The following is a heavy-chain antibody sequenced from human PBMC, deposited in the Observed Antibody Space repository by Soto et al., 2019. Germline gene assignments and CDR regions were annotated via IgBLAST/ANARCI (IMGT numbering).Heavy chain of an antibody. CDR2: IYLGDSHT. J-gene: IGHJ2*01. V-gene: IGHV5-51*01. D-gene: IGHD1-7*01. Sequence: GEPLKIYCKGSGYSFSTYWIGWVRQMPGKGLEWMGTIYLGDSHTRYSPSFQGQVTISADNSISTAYLQWSSLKASDTAIYYCARHENNVNFLSWYFDLWGRGTLVTVSS. CDR3: ARHENNVNFLSWYFDL. CDR1: GYSFSTYW.